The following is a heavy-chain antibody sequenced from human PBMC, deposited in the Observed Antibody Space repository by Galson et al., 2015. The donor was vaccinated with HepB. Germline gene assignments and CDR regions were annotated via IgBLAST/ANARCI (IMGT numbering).Heavy chain of an antibody. Sequence: SLRLSCAASGFTFTSYGMTWVRQAPGKGLEWVSAISGSGGSTCYADSVQGRFTISRDSSKNTLYLQMNSLRAEDTAVYYCAKVRDGSDYYYYFDSWGQEILVTVSS. CDR1: GFTFTSYG. V-gene: IGHV3-23*01. CDR2: ISGSGGST. CDR3: AKVRDGSDYYYYFDS. J-gene: IGHJ4*02. D-gene: IGHD3-22*01.